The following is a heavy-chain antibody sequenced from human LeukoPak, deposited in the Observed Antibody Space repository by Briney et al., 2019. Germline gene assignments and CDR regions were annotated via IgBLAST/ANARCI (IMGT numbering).Heavy chain of an antibody. CDR2: ISSSSSYI. CDR1: GFTFSSYS. V-gene: IGHV3-21*01. CDR3: ATANVNYNDSSGSFRY. D-gene: IGHD3-22*01. Sequence: GGSLRLSCAASGFTFSSYSMNWVRQAPGNGLEWVSSISSSSSYIYYADSVKGRFTISRDNAKNSLYLQMNSLRAEGTAVYYCATANVNYNDSSGSFRYWGQGTLVTVSS. J-gene: IGHJ4*02.